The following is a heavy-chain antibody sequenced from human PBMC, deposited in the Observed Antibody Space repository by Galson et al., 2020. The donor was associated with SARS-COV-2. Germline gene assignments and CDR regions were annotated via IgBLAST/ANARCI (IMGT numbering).Heavy chain of an antibody. D-gene: IGHD3-10*01. CDR3: AKGELPYYDGSGGVGDDYYMDG. CDR1: GFTFSSYG. CDR2: ISYDGSNK. Sequence: GESLKISCAASGFTFSSYGMHWVRQAPGKGLEWVAVISYDGSNKYYADSVKGRFTISRDNSKNTRYLQMNSLRAEDTAVYYCAKGELPYYDGSGGVGDDYYMDGWGKGTTVTIAS. J-gene: IGHJ6*03. V-gene: IGHV3-30*18.